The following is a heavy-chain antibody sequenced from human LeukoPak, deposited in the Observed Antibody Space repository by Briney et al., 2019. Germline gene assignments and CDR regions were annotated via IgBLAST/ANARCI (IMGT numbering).Heavy chain of an antibody. CDR1: GFTISSYE. V-gene: IGHV3-48*03. Sequence: PGGSLRLSCAASGFTISSYEMNWVRRAPGKGLEWVSYISSSGSTIYYADSVKGRFTISRDNAKNSLYLQMNSLRAEDTAVYYCARRRVQPAWFDPWGQGTLVTVSS. CDR3: ARRRVQPAWFDP. CDR2: ISSSGSTI. J-gene: IGHJ5*02.